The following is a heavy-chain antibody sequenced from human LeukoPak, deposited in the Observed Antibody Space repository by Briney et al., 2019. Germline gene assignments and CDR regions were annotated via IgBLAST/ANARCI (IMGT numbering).Heavy chain of an antibody. Sequence: GGSLRLSCAASGFTVSTNYMSWVRQAPGKGLEWVSVIYSGGSTYYADSVKGRFTISRDNSKNTLYLQMNSLRAEDTAVYYCARLLWFGDHYFDYWGQGTLVTVPS. J-gene: IGHJ4*02. CDR1: GFTVSTNY. V-gene: IGHV3-66*01. CDR3: ARLLWFGDHYFDY. D-gene: IGHD3-10*01. CDR2: IYSGGST.